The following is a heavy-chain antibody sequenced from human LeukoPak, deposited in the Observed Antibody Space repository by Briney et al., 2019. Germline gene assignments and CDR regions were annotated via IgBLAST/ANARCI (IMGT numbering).Heavy chain of an antibody. V-gene: IGHV3-23*01. CDR3: TTYYFDRGGLDY. J-gene: IGHJ4*02. D-gene: IGHD3-22*01. CDR1: GFTFSSYA. CDR2: LSGSAGST. Sequence: GGSLRLSCAASGFTFSSYAMSWVRQAPGNGLEWVSALSGSAGSTYYAASVKGRFTISRDNSKNTLYLQMNSLRAKDTAVYYCTTYYFDRGGLDYWGQGTLVTVSS.